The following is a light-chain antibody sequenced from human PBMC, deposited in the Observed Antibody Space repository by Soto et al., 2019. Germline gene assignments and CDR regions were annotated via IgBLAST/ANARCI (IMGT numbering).Light chain of an antibody. J-gene: IGKJ1*01. CDR2: KAS. CDR3: QQCNSYWT. V-gene: IGKV1-5*03. Sequence: DIQITQTPSTLSASGANRITITCRASQSISSWLAWYQQKPGKAPKLLIYKASSLESGVPSRFSGSGSGTEFTLTISSLQPDDFATYYCQQCNSYWTFGQGTKVDIK. CDR1: QSISSW.